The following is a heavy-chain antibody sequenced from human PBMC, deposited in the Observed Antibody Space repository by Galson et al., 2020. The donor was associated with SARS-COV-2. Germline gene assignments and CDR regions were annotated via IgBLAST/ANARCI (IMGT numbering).Heavy chain of an antibody. CDR1: GFTFSSYA. J-gene: IGHJ4*02. CDR3: AREEVYCSGGSCSLFDY. Sequence: GGSLRLSCAASGFTFSSYAMHWVRQAPGKGLEWVAVISYDGSNKYYADSVKGRFTISRDNSKNTLYLQMNSLRAEDTAVYYCAREEVYCSGGSCSLFDYWGQGTLVTVSS. CDR2: ISYDGSNK. D-gene: IGHD2-15*01. V-gene: IGHV3-30*04.